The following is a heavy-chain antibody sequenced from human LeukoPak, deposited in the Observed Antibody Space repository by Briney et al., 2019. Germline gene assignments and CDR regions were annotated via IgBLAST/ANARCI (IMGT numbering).Heavy chain of an antibody. Sequence: PGGPLRLSCAASGFTFSSYWMHWVRQAPGKGLVWVSRINSDGSSTSYADSVEGRFTISRDNAKNTLYLQMNSLRVEDTAVYYCARGDQYDILTGYYTPIDYWGQGTLVTVSS. CDR3: ARGDQYDILTGYYTPIDY. CDR1: GFTFSSYW. D-gene: IGHD3-9*01. CDR2: INSDGSST. J-gene: IGHJ4*02. V-gene: IGHV3-74*01.